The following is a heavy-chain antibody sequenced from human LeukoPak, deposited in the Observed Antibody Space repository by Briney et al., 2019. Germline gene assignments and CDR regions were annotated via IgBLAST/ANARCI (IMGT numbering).Heavy chain of an antibody. CDR2: IYPGDSET. V-gene: IGHV5-51*01. J-gene: IGHJ3*02. Sequence: GESLKISCKGAGYSFTSYWIAWVRQMPGEGLEWMGIIYPGDSETRYSPSFRGQVTISADKSVTTPYLQWGSLKASDTAMYYCTRSPRDGYHDAFDIWGQGTMVTVFS. CDR1: GYSFTSYW. D-gene: IGHD5-24*01. CDR3: TRSPRDGYHDAFDI.